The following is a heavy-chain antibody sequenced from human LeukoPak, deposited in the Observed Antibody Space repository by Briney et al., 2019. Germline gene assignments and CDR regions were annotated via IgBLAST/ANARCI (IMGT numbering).Heavy chain of an antibody. V-gene: IGHV3-30*18. CDR1: GFTFSSYG. CDR3: AKDRNYVATLDY. CDR2: ISYEGNNK. J-gene: IGHJ4*02. D-gene: IGHD3-10*02. Sequence: PGRSTRLSCAASGFTFSSYGTHWVRQTPGKGLECVAGISYEGNNKYYADSVKGRFTISRDDSKNTMYLQMNSLRAEDTAVYYCAKDRNYVATLDYWGQGTLVTVSS.